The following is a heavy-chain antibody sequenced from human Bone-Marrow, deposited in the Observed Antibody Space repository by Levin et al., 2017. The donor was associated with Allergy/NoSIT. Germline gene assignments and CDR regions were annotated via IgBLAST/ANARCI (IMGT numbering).Heavy chain of an antibody. D-gene: IGHD5-24*01. CDR1: GFTFDDYA. CDR3: VKDKWMTTIRAHGMDV. V-gene: IGHV3-9*01. CDR2: ISWKSANI. J-gene: IGHJ6*02. Sequence: PGGSLRLSCAASGFTFDDYAMHWVRQGPGRGLEWVSGISWKSANIDYADSVKGRFTISRDNAKNFLYLQMNSLRVEDTALYYCVKDKWMTTIRAHGMDVWGRGTTVTVSS.